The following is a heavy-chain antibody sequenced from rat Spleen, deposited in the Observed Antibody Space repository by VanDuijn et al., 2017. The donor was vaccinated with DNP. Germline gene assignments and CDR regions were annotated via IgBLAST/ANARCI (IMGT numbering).Heavy chain of an antibody. Sequence: EVQLVESGGGLVQPGRSLKVSCEVSGFTFRDYNMAWVRQAPKKGLEWVATISTSGSRTYYPDSVKGRFTISRDNAKSTLYLQMDSLRSEDTATYYCARPPDGFYHVNWFAYWGQGTLVTVSS. CDR3: ARPPDGFYHVNWFAY. CDR2: ISTSGSRT. J-gene: IGHJ3*01. V-gene: IGHV5-7*01. D-gene: IGHD1-12*03. CDR1: GFTFRDYN.